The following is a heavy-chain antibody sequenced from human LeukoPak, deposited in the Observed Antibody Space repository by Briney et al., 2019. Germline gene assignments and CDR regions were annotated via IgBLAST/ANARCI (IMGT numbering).Heavy chain of an antibody. CDR1: GFTFSSYS. J-gene: IGHJ4*02. CDR2: ISSSSSYI. V-gene: IGHV3-21*01. Sequence: PGGSLRLSCAASGFTFSSYSMNWGRQARGKGLGWVSSISSSSSYIYYADSVKGRFTISRDNAKNSLYLQMNSLRAEDTAVYYCARSHYYDSSGYPTAFDYWGQGTLVTVSS. CDR3: ARSHYYDSSGYPTAFDY. D-gene: IGHD3-22*01.